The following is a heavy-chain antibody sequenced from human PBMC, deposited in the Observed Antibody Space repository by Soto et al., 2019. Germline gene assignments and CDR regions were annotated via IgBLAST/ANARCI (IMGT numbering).Heavy chain of an antibody. CDR3: ARDDIPGIAVATYGMDV. CDR2: IWYDGSNE. CDR1: GFIVSNFG. V-gene: IGHV3-33*01. Sequence: GSLRLACAASGFIVSNFGMHWVRQAPGKGLEWVAVIWYDGSNEYYADSVKGRFTISKDNSKNTLYLQMNSLRAEDTAVYYCARDDIPGIAVATYGMDVWGQGTTVTVSS. D-gene: IGHD6-19*01. J-gene: IGHJ6*02.